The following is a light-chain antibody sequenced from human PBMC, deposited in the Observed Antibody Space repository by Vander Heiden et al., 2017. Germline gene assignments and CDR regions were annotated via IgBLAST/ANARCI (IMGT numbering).Light chain of an antibody. J-gene: IGKJ1*01. CDR3: QQYYGYPRA. Sequence: AIRMPQSPSSLSASTGDRVIITCRASQTINNYVAWYQQKPGKAPKLLIYAASTLQSGVPSRFSGSGSGTDFTLTISCLQSEDFATYYCQQYYGYPRAFGPGTKVEVK. CDR1: QTINNY. CDR2: AAS. V-gene: IGKV1-8*01.